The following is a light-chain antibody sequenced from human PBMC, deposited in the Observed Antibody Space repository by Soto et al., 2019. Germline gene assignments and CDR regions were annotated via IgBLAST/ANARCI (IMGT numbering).Light chain of an antibody. V-gene: IGLV2-14*01. Sequence: QSALTQPASVSGSPGQSITISCTGPSSDVGDYNYVSWYQQHPGKAPKVMIYEVSNRPSGVSNRFSGSKSGNTASLTISGLQAEDEADYYCSSYTSSNTRVVFGGGTKLTVL. CDR1: SSDVGDYNY. CDR2: EVS. J-gene: IGLJ2*01. CDR3: SSYTSSNTRVV.